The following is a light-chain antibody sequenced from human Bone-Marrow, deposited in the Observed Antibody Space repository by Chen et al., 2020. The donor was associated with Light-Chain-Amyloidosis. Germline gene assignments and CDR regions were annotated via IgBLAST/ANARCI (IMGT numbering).Light chain of an antibody. CDR1: STDIGAYSH. J-gene: IGLJ2*01. Sequence: QSDLTQPHSAAGSPGQSVTISCTGTSTDIGAYSHVSWYQQHPGKAPNLMIYDVSERPSGVPVRFSASKSGNTASLTVSGLQAEDEADYYCISYAGTKNLVFGGGTKLTVL. V-gene: IGLV2-8*01. CDR3: ISYAGTKNLV. CDR2: DVS.